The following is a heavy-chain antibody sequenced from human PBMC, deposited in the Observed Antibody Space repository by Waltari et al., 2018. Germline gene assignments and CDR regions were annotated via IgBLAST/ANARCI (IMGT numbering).Heavy chain of an antibody. Sequence: QLQLQESGPGLVKPSETLSLTCTVSGGSISSSSYYWGWIRQPPGKGLEWIGSIYYSGSTSYNPSIKSRVTISVDTSKNQFSLKLSSVTAADTAVYYCARDCGSYRRYFDLWGRGTLVIVSS. D-gene: IGHD1-26*01. J-gene: IGHJ2*01. V-gene: IGHV4-39*07. CDR3: ARDCGSYRRYFDL. CDR1: GGSISSSSYY. CDR2: IYYSGST.